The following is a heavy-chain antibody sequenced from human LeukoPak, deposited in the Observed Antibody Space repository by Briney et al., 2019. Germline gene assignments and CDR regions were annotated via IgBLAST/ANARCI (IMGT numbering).Heavy chain of an antibody. CDR2: IRSKANSYAT. CDR3: TRGGDIVATEGFDY. CDR1: GLTFSGSA. Sequence: PGGSLRLSCAASGLTFSGSAMHWVRQASGKGLEWVGRIRSKANSYATAYAASVKGRFTISRDDSKNTAYLQMNSLKTEDTAVYYCTRGGDIVATEGFDYWGQGTLVTVSS. V-gene: IGHV3-73*01. J-gene: IGHJ4*02. D-gene: IGHD5-12*01.